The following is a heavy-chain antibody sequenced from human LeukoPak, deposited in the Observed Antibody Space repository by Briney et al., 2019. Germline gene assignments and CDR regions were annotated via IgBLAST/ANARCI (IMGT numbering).Heavy chain of an antibody. CDR2: INPNSGGT. D-gene: IGHD3-22*01. CDR1: GYTFTGYY. V-gene: IGHV1-2*02. J-gene: IGHJ4*02. Sequence: ASVKVSCKASGYTFTGYYMHWVRQAPGQGLEWMGWINPNSGGTNYAQKFQGRVTMTRDTSISTAYMELSRLRSDDTAVYYCARVSYDSSTQTNDYRGQGTLVTVSS. CDR3: ARVSYDSSTQTNDY.